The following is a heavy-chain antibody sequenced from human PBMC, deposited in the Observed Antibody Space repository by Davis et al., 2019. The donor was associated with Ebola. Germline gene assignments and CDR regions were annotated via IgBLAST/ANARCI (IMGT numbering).Heavy chain of an antibody. Sequence: SETLSLTCAVYGGSFSGYYWTWIRQPPGEGLEWIGEINHSRSTNYNPSLKSRVTISVDTSKNQFSLKLNSVTAADTAVYYCASSVFGVVLAPYYFDYWGHGSLVTVSS. J-gene: IGHJ4*01. CDR1: GGSFSGYY. CDR3: ASSVFGVVLAPYYFDY. D-gene: IGHD3-3*01. CDR2: INHSRST. V-gene: IGHV4-34*01.